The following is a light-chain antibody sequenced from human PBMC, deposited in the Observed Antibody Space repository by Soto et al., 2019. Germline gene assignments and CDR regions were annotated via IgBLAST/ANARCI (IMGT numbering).Light chain of an antibody. CDR1: SSDVGSYHL. Sequence: QSALTQPASVSGSLGQSITISCTGTSSDVGSYHLVSWYQQHPGKAPKFIIYEGDKRPSGVSNRFSGSKSGNTASLTISGLQAEDEADYYCCSYAGSSIYVFGTGTKLTVL. J-gene: IGLJ1*01. V-gene: IGLV2-23*01. CDR2: EGD. CDR3: CSYAGSSIYV.